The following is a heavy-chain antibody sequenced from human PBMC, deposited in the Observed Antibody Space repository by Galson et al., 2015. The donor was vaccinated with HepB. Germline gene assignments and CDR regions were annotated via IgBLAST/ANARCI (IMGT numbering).Heavy chain of an antibody. CDR3: ARVAHNYGDFPDF. Sequence: MHWVRQVSGQGLEWMGIINPSGGSTRYAQKFQGRVTMTRDTSTSTVYMELSSLRSEDTAVYYCARVAHNYGDFPDFWGQGTLVTVSS. D-gene: IGHD4-17*01. CDR2: INPSGGST. J-gene: IGHJ4*02. V-gene: IGHV1-46*01.